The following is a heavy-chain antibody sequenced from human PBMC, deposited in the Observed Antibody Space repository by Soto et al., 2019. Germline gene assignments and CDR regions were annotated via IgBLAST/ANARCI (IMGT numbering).Heavy chain of an antibody. D-gene: IGHD2-2*01. CDR1: GFTFSSYG. Sequence: GGSLRLSCAASGFTFSSYGMHWVRQAPGKGLEWVAVISYDGSNKYYADSVKGRFTISRDNSKNTLYLQMNSLRAEDTAVYCCAKEEVPAATYYYYFYGMDVWGQGTTVTVSS. J-gene: IGHJ6*02. V-gene: IGHV3-30*18. CDR2: ISYDGSNK. CDR3: AKEEVPAATYYYYFYGMDV.